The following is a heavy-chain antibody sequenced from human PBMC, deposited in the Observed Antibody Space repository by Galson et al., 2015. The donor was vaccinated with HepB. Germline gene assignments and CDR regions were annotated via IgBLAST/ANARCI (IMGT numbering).Heavy chain of an antibody. CDR2: ISSSSSYI. CDR3: ARDTYGGPYYFDY. CDR1: GFTFSSYS. V-gene: IGHV3-21*01. D-gene: IGHD4-23*01. J-gene: IGHJ4*02. Sequence: SLRLSCAASGFTFSSYSMNWVRQAPGKGLEWVSSISSSSSYIYYADSVKGRFTISRDDAKNSLYLQMNSLRAEDTAVYYCARDTYGGPYYFDYWGQGTLVTVSS.